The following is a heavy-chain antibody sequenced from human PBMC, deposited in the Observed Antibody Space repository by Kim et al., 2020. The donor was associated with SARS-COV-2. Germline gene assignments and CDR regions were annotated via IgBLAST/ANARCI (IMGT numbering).Heavy chain of an antibody. CDR3: ARGPSSGSGNY. V-gene: IGHV4-59*01. CDR1: GGSISSYY. Sequence: SETLSLTCTVSGGSISSYYWSWIRQPPGKGLEWIGYIYYSGSTNYNPSLKSRVTISVDTSKNQFSLKLSSVTAADTAVYYCARGPSSGSGNYWGQGTLVTVSS. J-gene: IGHJ4*02. CDR2: IYYSGST. D-gene: IGHD1-26*01.